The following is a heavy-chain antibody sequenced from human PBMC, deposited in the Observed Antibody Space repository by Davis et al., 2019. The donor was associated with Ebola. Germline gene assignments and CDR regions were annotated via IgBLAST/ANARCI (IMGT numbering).Heavy chain of an antibody. CDR3: ASSPRSYDFWSGYYYHYGMDV. Sequence: PSETLSLTCTVSGDSVSSYYWNWIRQPPGKGLEWIGYISNSGSTNYNPSLKSRITMSVDMSKKQFSLKLSSVTAADTAVDYCASSPRSYDFWSGYYYHYGMDVWGQGTTVTVSS. J-gene: IGHJ6*02. CDR1: GDSVSSYY. D-gene: IGHD3-3*01. V-gene: IGHV4-59*02. CDR2: ISNSGST.